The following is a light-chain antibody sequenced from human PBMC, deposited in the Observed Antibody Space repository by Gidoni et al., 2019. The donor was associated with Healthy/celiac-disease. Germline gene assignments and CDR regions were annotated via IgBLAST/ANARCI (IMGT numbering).Light chain of an antibody. CDR3: QQRRNWPWT. V-gene: IGKV3-11*01. Sequence: ESVLTQCPATLSLSPGERATLACRASQSVSSYLAWYHQQPGQAPRLLIYDASTRATGLPARFSGSGSATAFTLPISSLEPADFAVYYCQQRRNWPWTFGQGTKVEIK. J-gene: IGKJ1*01. CDR2: DAS. CDR1: QSVSSY.